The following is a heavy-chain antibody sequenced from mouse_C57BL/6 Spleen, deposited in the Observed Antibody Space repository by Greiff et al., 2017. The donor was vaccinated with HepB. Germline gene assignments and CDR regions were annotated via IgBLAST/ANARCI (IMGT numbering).Heavy chain of an antibody. J-gene: IGHJ2*01. V-gene: IGHV5-6*02. CDR2: ISSGGSYT. Sequence: EVKLMESGGDLVKPGGSLKLSCAASGFTFSSYGMSWVRQTPDKRLEWVATISSGGSYTYYPDSVKGRFTISRDNAKNTLYLQMSSLKSEDTAMYYCERRTGGYYDYWGQGTTLTVSS. CDR3: ERRTGGYYDY. D-gene: IGHD2-3*01. CDR1: GFTFSSYG.